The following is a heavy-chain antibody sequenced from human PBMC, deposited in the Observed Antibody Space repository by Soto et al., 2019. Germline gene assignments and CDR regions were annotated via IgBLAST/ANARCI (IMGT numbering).Heavy chain of an antibody. CDR3: ARVTGIVVVPAAGPPDY. D-gene: IGHD2-2*01. V-gene: IGHV1-18*01. Sequence: QVQLVQSGAEVKKPGASVKVSCKASGYTFTSYGISWVRQAPGQGLEWMGWISAYNGNTNYAQKLQGRVTMTTDTSTSTAYMELRGLRSDDTAVNYCARVTGIVVVPAAGPPDYWGQGALVTVSS. J-gene: IGHJ4*02. CDR1: GYTFTSYG. CDR2: ISAYNGNT.